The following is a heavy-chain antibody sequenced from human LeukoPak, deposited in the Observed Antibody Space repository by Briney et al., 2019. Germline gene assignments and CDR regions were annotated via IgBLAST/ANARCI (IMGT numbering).Heavy chain of an antibody. D-gene: IGHD1-26*01. CDR3: ARATWELLHFDY. V-gene: IGHV4-30-4*08. J-gene: IGHJ4*02. Sequence: SSETLSLTCTVSGGSISSGDYYWSWIRQPPGKGLEWIGYIYYSGSIYYNPSLKSRVIISVDTSKNQFSLKLSTVTAADTAVYYCARATWELLHFDYWGQGTLVTVSS. CDR1: GGSISSGDYY. CDR2: IYYSGSI.